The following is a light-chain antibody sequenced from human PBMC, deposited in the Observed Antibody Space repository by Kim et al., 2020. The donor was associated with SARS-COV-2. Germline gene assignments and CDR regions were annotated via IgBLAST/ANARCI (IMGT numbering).Light chain of an antibody. CDR3: QQYNNWLLLT. J-gene: IGKJ4*01. CDR2: GAS. CDR1: QSVSSN. Sequence: PGERATLSGRASQSVSSNVAWYQQKPGQAPRLLIDGASTRATGIPARFSGSGSGTEFTLTISSLQSEDFAVYYCQQYNNWLLLTFGGGTKVDIK. V-gene: IGKV3D-15*01.